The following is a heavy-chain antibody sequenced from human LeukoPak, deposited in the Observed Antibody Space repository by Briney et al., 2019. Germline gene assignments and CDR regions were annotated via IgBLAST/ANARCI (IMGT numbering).Heavy chain of an antibody. CDR1: GFTFSNAW. V-gene: IGHV3-15*01. CDR3: TTGESMVGTTIHIRWAD. Sequence: GGSLRLSCAASGFTFSNAWMTWVRQAPGKGLEWVGRIKSRTAGGTIDYAAPVKGRFTISRDDSKNTLYLQMNSLKTEDTAVYYCTTGESMVGTTIHIRWADWGQGTLVTVSS. CDR2: IKSRTAGGTI. D-gene: IGHD1-26*01. J-gene: IGHJ4*02.